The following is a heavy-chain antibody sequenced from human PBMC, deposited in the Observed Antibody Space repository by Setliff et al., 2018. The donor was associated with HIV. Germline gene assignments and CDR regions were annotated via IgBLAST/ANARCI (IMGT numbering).Heavy chain of an antibody. CDR1: GFTFSSYS. V-gene: IGHV3-7*01. J-gene: IGHJ4*02. D-gene: IGHD2-2*01. CDR2: IKHDGSES. Sequence: GGSLRLSCAASGFTFSSYSMNWVRQAPGKGLEWVANIKHDGSESYYVDSVKGRFTISRDDTKNSLYLQMNSLRVEDTAVYYCARGRVPFDYWGQGTLVTVSS. CDR3: ARGRVPFDY.